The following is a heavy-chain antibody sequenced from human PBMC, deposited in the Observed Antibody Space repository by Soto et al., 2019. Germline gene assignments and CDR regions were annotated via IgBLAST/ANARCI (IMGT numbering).Heavy chain of an antibody. J-gene: IGHJ4*02. CDR3: ARHTPAISISDH. CDR2: IYYSGST. CDR1: DGSISSGDYY. D-gene: IGHD2-15*01. Sequence: SETLSLTYTVSDGSISSGDYYWGWIRQPPGKGLEWIGSIYYSGSTYYNPSLKSRVTISVDTSKNQFSLKLSSVTAADTAVYYCARHTPAISISDHWGQGTLVTVSS. V-gene: IGHV4-39*01.